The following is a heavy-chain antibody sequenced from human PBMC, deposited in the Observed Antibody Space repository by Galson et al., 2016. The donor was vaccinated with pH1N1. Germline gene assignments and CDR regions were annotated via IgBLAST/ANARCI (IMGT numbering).Heavy chain of an antibody. CDR3: AKGGPYCGGGCSCYGAYNWFDP. CDR2: INQEGSEK. CDR1: GFTFSGYW. J-gene: IGHJ5*02. Sequence: SLRLSCAASGFTFSGYWMSWVRQAPGKGLEWVANINQEGSEKYYADSVKGRFTISIDNAKNSLYLHMDSLRAEDTAVYYCAKGGPYCGGGCSCYGAYNWFDPWGQGTLVTVSS. V-gene: IGHV3-7*01. D-gene: IGHD2-21*01.